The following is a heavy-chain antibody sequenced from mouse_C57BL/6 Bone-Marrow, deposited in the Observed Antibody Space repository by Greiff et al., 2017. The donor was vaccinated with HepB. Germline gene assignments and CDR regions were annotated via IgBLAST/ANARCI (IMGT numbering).Heavy chain of an antibody. J-gene: IGHJ2*01. CDR2: INPNYGTT. CDR1: GYSFTDYN. D-gene: IGHD1-1*01. Sequence: VQLQQSGPELVKPGASVKISCKASGYSFTDYNMNWVKQSNGKSLEWIGVINPNYGTTSYNQKFKGKATLTVDQSSSTAYMQLNSLTSEDSAVYYWAREGFITTVVVPFDYWGQGTTLTVSS. CDR3: AREGFITTVVVPFDY. V-gene: IGHV1-39*01.